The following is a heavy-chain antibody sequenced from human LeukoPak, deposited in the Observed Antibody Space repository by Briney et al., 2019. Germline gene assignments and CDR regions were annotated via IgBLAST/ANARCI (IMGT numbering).Heavy chain of an antibody. D-gene: IGHD3-16*01. CDR2: ISSSGSTI. CDR3: ARDRGPRYYFDY. J-gene: IGHJ4*02. CDR1: GFTFNSYE. Sequence: PGGSLRLSCAASGFTFNSYEMNWVRQAPGKGLEWVSYISSSGSTIYYADSVKGRFTISRDNAKNSLYLQMNSLRAEDTAVYYCARDRGPRYYFDYWGQGTLVTVSS. V-gene: IGHV3-48*03.